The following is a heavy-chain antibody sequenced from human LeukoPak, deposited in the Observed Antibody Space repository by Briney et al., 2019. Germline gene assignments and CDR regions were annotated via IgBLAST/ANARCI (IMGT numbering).Heavy chain of an antibody. V-gene: IGHV1-2*02. CDR1: GYTFTGYY. Sequence: ASVKLSCKASGYTFTGYYMHWVRQAPGQGLEWMGWINPNSGGTNYAQKFQGRVTMTRDTSISTAYMELSRLRSDDTAVYYCARRNIVVVPAATTYYYYMDVWGKGTTVTVSS. J-gene: IGHJ6*03. D-gene: IGHD2-2*01. CDR3: ARRNIVVVPAATTYYYYMDV. CDR2: INPNSGGT.